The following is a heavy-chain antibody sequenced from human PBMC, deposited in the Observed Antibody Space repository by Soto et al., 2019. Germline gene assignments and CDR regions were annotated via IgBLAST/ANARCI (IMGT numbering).Heavy chain of an antibody. CDR3: ARDRITTRGDAFDL. J-gene: IGHJ3*01. D-gene: IGHD3-3*01. CDR1: GGTFSTYI. V-gene: IGHV1-69*08. CDR2: IIPFPDIT. Sequence: QVQLVQSGAEVRKPGSSVKVSCKAPGGTFSTYIISWVRQAPGQGPEWMGRIIPFPDITNYAQKCQGRVTVTADISTSTAYMELTSLKSEDTAVYYCARDRITTRGDAFDLWGQGTMVTVSS.